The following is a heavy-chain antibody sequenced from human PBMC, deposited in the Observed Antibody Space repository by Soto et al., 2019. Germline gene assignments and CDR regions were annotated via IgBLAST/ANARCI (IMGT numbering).Heavy chain of an antibody. J-gene: IGHJ6*03. D-gene: IGHD6-6*01. CDR1: GYTFTSYG. V-gene: IGHV1-18*01. CDR2: ISTYNGNT. CDR3: ARKIEARDYMDF. Sequence: ASVKVSCKASGYTFTSYGISWVRQTPGQGLEWMGWISTYNGNTHYAQKLQARVTMTTDTSTDTAYMELRSLRSDDTAIYYCARKIEARDYMDFCGKGSTVTVSS.